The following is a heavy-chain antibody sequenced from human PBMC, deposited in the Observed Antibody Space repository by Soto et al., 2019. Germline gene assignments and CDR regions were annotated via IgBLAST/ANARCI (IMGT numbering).Heavy chain of an antibody. D-gene: IGHD3-16*02. CDR1: GFKFSYYW. J-gene: IGHJ4*02. CDR3: ARDGLLFSGPYRPSRFDY. V-gene: IGHV3-7*03. Sequence: GGSLRLSSAASGFKFSYYWMSWVRQSPGKGLEWVGNIKHDTSEAHYADSVKGRFTITRDNIKNFLFLQMRDLRADDTASYYCARDGLLFSGPYRPSRFDYWGLGALVTVS. CDR2: IKHDTSEA.